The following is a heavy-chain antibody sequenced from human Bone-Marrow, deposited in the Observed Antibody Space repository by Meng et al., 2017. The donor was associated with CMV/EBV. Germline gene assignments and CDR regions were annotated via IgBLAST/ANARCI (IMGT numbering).Heavy chain of an antibody. Sequence: GSISSSSYYWGWSRQPPGKGLEWIGSIYYSGSTYYNPSLKSRVTISVDTSKNQFSLKLSSVTAADTAVYYCASNYGSGSYYKRGVNYWGQGTLVTVSS. CDR2: IYYSGST. J-gene: IGHJ4*02. CDR1: GSISSSSYY. V-gene: IGHV4-39*07. D-gene: IGHD3-10*01. CDR3: ASNYGSGSYYKRGVNY.